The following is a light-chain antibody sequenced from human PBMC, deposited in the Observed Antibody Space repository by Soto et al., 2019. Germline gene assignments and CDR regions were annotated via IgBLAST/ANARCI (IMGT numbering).Light chain of an antibody. V-gene: IGKV3D-7*01. Sequence: EVVLTQSPATLSLSPGEGATLSCRASQSISSSYLSWYQQKPGQAPRLLIYGASTRATGIPARFSGSGRGFWTDFTLTISSLQPEDFAVYYCLQDYNLPITFGQGTRLEIK. CDR1: QSISSSY. J-gene: IGKJ5*01. CDR3: LQDYNLPIT. CDR2: GAS.